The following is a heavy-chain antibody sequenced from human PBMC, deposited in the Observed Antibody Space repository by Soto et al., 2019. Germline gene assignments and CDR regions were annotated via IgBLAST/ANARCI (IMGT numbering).Heavy chain of an antibody. CDR2: IYSGGST. CDR1: GFTVSSNY. D-gene: IGHD5-12*01. Sequence: VGSLRLSCAASGFTVSSNYMSWVRQAPGKGLEWVSVIYSGGSTYYADSVKGRFTISRDNSKNTLYLQMNSLRAEDTAVYYCARVLGDGYNYAFDYWGQGTLVTVSS. V-gene: IGHV3-53*01. J-gene: IGHJ4*02. CDR3: ARVLGDGYNYAFDY.